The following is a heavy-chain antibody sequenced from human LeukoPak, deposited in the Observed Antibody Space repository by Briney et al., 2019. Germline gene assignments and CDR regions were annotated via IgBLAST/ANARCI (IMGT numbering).Heavy chain of an antibody. Sequence: SETLSLTCTASGDSFSSANYYWTWVRQPPGKGLEWIGYVYYDGSTYYHPSLQSRLAISVDTSKNQFSLNLTSVAAADTAVYYCVRGLTGYSYFFDYWGQGALVTVSS. CDR1: GDSFSSANYY. D-gene: IGHD3-10*01. CDR3: VRGLTGYSYFFDY. CDR2: VYYDGST. V-gene: IGHV4-30-4*08. J-gene: IGHJ4*02.